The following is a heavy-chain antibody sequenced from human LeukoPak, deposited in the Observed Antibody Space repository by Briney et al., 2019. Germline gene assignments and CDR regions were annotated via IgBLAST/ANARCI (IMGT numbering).Heavy chain of an antibody. V-gene: IGHV3-21*01. J-gene: IGHJ4*02. CDR1: GFTFSTYS. Sequence: GGSLRLSCAASGFTFSTYSMNWVRQAPGKGLEWVSSISSTNSYTYYADSVKGRFTISRDNAKNSLYLQMNSLRAEDTAVYYCARDPTVTGYWGQGTLVTVSS. D-gene: IGHD4-11*01. CDR2: ISSTNSYT. CDR3: ARDPTVTGY.